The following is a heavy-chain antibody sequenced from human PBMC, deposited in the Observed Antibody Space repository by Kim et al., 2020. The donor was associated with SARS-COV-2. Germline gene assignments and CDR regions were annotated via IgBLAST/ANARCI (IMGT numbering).Heavy chain of an antibody. Sequence: GGSLRLSCAASGFTFRNYALHWVRQAPGKGPEWVSVISYGGTNNYYAAFVRGRFITSRNTSKDTLYLQITSMRIDATALYYFATVLPQWLGSRYFYGMD. CDR1: GFTFRNYA. V-gene: IGHV3-30-3*01. CDR2: ISYGGTNN. CDR3: ATVLPQWLGSRYFYGMD. J-gene: IGHJ6*01. D-gene: IGHD6-19*01.